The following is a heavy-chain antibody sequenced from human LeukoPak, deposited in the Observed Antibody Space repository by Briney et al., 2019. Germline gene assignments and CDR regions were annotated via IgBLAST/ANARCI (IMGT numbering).Heavy chain of an antibody. CDR3: ARGPTSGLLYYFDY. CDR2: IYTTGST. CDR1: GGSISSGTYH. Sequence: PSETLSLTCTVSGGSISSGTYHWNWIRQPAGKGLEWIGHIYTTGSTNYNPSLKSRVTMSVDTSKNQFSLKLSSMTAADTAVYYCARGPTSGLLYYFDYWGQGTLVTVSS. D-gene: IGHD6-19*01. V-gene: IGHV4-61*09. J-gene: IGHJ4*02.